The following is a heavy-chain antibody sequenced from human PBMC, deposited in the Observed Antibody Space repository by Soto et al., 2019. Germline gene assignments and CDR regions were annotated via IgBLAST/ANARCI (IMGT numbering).Heavy chain of an antibody. CDR1: GYTFTSYG. V-gene: IGHV1-18*04. J-gene: IGHJ3*02. CDR2: ISAYNGNT. Sequence: ASVNVSCKASGYTFTSYGISWVRQAPGQGLEWMGWISAYNGNTNYAQKLQGRVTMTTDTSTSTAYMELRSLRSDDTAVYYCARDTPYYYDSSGWAAFDIWGQGTMVTVSS. CDR3: ARDTPYYYDSSGWAAFDI. D-gene: IGHD3-22*01.